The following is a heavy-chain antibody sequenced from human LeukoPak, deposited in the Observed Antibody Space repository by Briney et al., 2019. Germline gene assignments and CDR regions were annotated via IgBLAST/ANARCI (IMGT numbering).Heavy chain of an antibody. CDR2: ISAYNGNT. J-gene: IGHJ4*02. Sequence: ASVKVSCKASGYTFTSYGISWVRQALGQGLEWMGWISAYNGNTNYAQKLQGRVTMTTDTSTSTAYMELRSLRSDDTAVYYCARAGEDIVVVPAATFDYWGQGTLVTVSS. D-gene: IGHD2-2*01. CDR3: ARAGEDIVVVPAATFDY. CDR1: GYTFTSYG. V-gene: IGHV1-18*01.